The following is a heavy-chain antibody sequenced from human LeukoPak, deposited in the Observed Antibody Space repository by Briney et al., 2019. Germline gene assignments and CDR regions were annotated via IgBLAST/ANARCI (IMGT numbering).Heavy chain of an antibody. CDR2: IVVGSGNT. CDR1: GSTFTSSA. CDR3: AAVVIGGDYYGSGKRRFDP. J-gene: IGHJ5*02. D-gene: IGHD3-10*01. Sequence: SVKVSCKASGSTFTSSAMQWVRQARGQRLEWIGWIVVGSGNTNYAQKFQERVTITRDMSTSTAYMELSSLRSEDTAVYYCAAVVIGGDYYGSGKRRFDPWGQGTLVTVSS. V-gene: IGHV1-58*02.